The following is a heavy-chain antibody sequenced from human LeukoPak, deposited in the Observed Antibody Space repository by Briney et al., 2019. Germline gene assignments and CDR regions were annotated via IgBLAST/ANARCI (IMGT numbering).Heavy chain of an antibody. CDR2: VDPTADGT. Sequence: ASVKVSCKASGYTFTVYYIHWMRQAPGQGLEWLGIVDPTADGTKYAQQFQDRVTLTSDTSTSTVYMQLSNLRSEDTAVYYCARGRGNDSPWFDPWGQGTLVTVSS. J-gene: IGHJ5*02. CDR3: ARGRGNDSPWFDP. V-gene: IGHV1-46*01. D-gene: IGHD5-12*01. CDR1: GYTFTVYY.